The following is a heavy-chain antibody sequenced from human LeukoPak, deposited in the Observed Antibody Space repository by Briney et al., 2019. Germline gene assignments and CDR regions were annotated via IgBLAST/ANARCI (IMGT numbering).Heavy chain of an antibody. J-gene: IGHJ4*02. D-gene: IGHD5-24*01. CDR1: GFIFGDYS. V-gene: IGHV3-11*06. Sequence: GGSLRLSCAASGFIFGDYSINWVRQPPGKGLEWISYIGIGSGNTKYADSVKGRFTISADNAKNSLYLQMNSLRVEDTAVYYCARDHNFAFDNWGQGTLVTVSS. CDR3: ARDHNFAFDN. CDR2: IGIGSGNT.